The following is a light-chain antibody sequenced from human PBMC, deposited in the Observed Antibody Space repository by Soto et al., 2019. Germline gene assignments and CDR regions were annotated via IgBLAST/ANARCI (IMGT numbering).Light chain of an antibody. CDR1: SSDVGGHNY. CDR2: EIS. V-gene: IGLV2-14*01. CDR3: KSYKSSRILV. J-gene: IGLJ1*01. Sequence: QSALTQPASVSGSPGQSITISCTGTSSDVGGHNYVSWYQQHPGKAPKLLIYEISNRPSGVSNRFSGSRSGNTASLTISGLQAEDEADYYCKSYKSSRILVFGTGTKLTVL.